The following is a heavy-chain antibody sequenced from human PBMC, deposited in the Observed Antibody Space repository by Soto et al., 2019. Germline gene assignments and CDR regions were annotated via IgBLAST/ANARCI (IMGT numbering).Heavy chain of an antibody. V-gene: IGHV3-48*01. CDR3: ARAKSLEYNWFDT. Sequence: PGGSLRLSCTASGFTFTSYSINWVRQVPGQGLEWISYISSTSATIYYAESVRGRFTVSRDNAKNSVYLQMNSLRAEDTAVYFCARAKSLEYNWFDTWGQGTPVTVSS. CDR2: ISSTSATI. CDR1: GFTFTSYS. J-gene: IGHJ5*02.